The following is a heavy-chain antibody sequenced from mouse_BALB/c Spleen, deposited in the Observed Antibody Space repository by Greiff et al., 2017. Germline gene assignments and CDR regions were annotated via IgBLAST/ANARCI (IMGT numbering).Heavy chain of an antibody. J-gene: IGHJ3*01. V-gene: IGHV5-6*01. CDR3: ARWKGDGYPFAY. D-gene: IGHD2-3*01. CDR2: ISSGGSYT. CDR1: GFTFSSYG. Sequence: EVKLQESGGDLVKPGGSLKLSCAASGFTFSSYGMSWVRQTPDKRLEWVATISSGGSYTYYPDSVKGRFTISRDNAKNTLYLQMSSLKSEDTAMYYCARWKGDGYPFAYWGQGTLVTVSA.